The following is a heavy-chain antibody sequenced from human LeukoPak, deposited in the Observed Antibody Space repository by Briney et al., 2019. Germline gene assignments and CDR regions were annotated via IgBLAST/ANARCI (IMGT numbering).Heavy chain of an antibody. Sequence: GASVKVSCKASGGTFSSYDISWVRQAPGQGLEWMGGIMPMFGTANYAQKFQGRVTITADKSTSTAYMELSSLRSDDTAVYYCARVMGQWLVAYYYYYMDVWGKGTTVTVSS. CDR3: ARVMGQWLVAYYYYYMDV. J-gene: IGHJ6*03. CDR1: GGTFSSYD. V-gene: IGHV1-69*06. CDR2: IMPMFGTA. D-gene: IGHD6-19*01.